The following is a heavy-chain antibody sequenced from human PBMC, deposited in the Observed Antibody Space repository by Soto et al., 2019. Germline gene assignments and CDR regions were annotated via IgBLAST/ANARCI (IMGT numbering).Heavy chain of an antibody. J-gene: IGHJ3*02. D-gene: IGHD3-10*01. CDR2: ISWNSGSI. CDR1: GFTFDDYA. Sequence: PGGSLRLSCAASGFTFDDYAMHWVRQAPGKGLEWVSGISWNSGSIGYADSVKGRFTISRDNAKNSLYLQMNSLRAEDTALYYCAKRHRGGANNDAFDIWGQGTMVTVSS. V-gene: IGHV3-9*01. CDR3: AKRHRGGANNDAFDI.